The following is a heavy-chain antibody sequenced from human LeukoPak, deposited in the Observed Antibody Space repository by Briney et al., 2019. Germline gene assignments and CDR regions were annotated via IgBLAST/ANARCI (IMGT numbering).Heavy chain of an antibody. V-gene: IGHV1-46*01. CDR1: GYTFTSYY. CDR3: ARFERELYGMDV. CDR2: INPSGGST. D-gene: IGHD1-26*01. Sequence: ASVKVSCKASGYTFTSYYMYWVRQAPGQGLEWMGIINPSGGSTSYAQKFQGRVTMTRDTSTSTVYMELSSLRSEDTAVYYCARFERELYGMDVWGQGTTVTVSS. J-gene: IGHJ6*02.